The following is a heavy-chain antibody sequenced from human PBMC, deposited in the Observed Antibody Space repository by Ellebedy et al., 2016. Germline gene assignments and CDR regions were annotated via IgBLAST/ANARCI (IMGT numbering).Heavy chain of an antibody. V-gene: IGHV3-9*01. D-gene: IGHD3-10*01. Sequence: VSVKGRFTISRDNAKNSLYLQMNSLRAEDTALYYCAKDGLRYSGEVDYYGMDVWGQGTTVTVSS. CDR3: AKDGLRYSGEVDYYGMDV. J-gene: IGHJ6*02.